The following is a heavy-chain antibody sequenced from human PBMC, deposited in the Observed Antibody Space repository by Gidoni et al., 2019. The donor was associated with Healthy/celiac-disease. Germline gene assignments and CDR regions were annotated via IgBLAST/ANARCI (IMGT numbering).Heavy chain of an antibody. CDR2: INHSGST. Sequence: QVQLQQWGAGLLKPSATLSLTCAVYGGSFSGYYWSWIRQPPGKVLEGIGEINHSGSTNYNPSLKSRVTISVDTSKNQFSLKLSSVTAADTAVYYCARAPMIVVAKYFQHWGQGTLVTVSS. CDR3: ARAPMIVVAKYFQH. CDR1: GGSFSGYY. J-gene: IGHJ1*01. D-gene: IGHD3-22*01. V-gene: IGHV4-34*01.